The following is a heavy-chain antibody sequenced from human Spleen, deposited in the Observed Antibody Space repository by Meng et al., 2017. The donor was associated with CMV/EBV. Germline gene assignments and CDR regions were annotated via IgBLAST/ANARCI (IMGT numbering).Heavy chain of an antibody. CDR1: GFTFSPTG. Sequence: GESLKISCTSSGFTFSPTGMTWVRQAAEKGLEWVSTISSTYALKYGDSVQGRFTITRDNDRNSVYLQMNSLRAEDTAVYFCARDSVEWSRDYWGQGTLVTVSS. CDR2: ISSTYAL. V-gene: IGHV3-69-1*01. J-gene: IGHJ4*02. CDR3: ARDSVEWSRDY. D-gene: IGHD3-3*01.